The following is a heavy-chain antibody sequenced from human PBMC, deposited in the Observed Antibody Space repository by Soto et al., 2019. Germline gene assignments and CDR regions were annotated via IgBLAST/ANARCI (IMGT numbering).Heavy chain of an antibody. D-gene: IGHD6-13*01. Sequence: GASVKVSCKTSGYSFTTDFMHWVRQAHGQRLEWMGWINTGNGDTKYSQQFQGRVTIARDTSASTTYMELSSLRSEDTAVYYCARPYSNSWSTYFDYWGQGTLVTVSS. CDR2: INTGNGDT. J-gene: IGHJ4*02. CDR3: ARPYSNSWSTYFDY. V-gene: IGHV1-3*04. CDR1: GYSFTTDF.